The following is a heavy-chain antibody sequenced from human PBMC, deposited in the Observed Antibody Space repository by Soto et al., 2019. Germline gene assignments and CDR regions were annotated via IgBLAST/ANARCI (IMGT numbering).Heavy chain of an antibody. CDR1: GGSISSYY. V-gene: IGHV4-59*05. CDR3: ARQSEGLQNWFDP. Sequence: SETLSLTCTVSGGSISSYYWSWIRQPPGKGLEWIGSIYYSGSTYYNPSLKSRVTISVDTSKNQFSLKLSSVTAADTAVYYCARQSEGLQNWFDPWGQGTLVTVS. CDR2: IYYSGST. J-gene: IGHJ5*02.